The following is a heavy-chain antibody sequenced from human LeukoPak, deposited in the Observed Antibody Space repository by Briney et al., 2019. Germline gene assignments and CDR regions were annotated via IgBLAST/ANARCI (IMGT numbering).Heavy chain of an antibody. D-gene: IGHD1/OR15-1a*01. CDR1: DGSFSGYY. CDR2: INHSGST. Sequence: SETLSLTCAVYDGSFSGYYWTWIRQPPGKGLEWIGEINHSGSTNYNPSLKSRVTISVDTSKNQFSLKLSSVTAADTALYYCAHWDTSVDYWGQGTLVTVSS. J-gene: IGHJ4*02. CDR3: AHWDTSVDY. V-gene: IGHV4-34*01.